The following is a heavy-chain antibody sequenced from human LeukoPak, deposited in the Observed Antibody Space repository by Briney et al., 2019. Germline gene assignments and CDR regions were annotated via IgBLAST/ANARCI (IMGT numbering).Heavy chain of an antibody. CDR3: ARAQWEQPFDY. CDR1: GGSITNYY. D-gene: IGHD1-26*01. CDR2: IYTSGST. Sequence: SETLSLTCIVSGGSITNYYWSWIRQPAGKGLEWIGRIYTSGSTNYNPSLKSRVTMSVDTSKNQFSLKLSSVTAADTAVYYCARAQWEQPFDYWGQGTLVTVSS. V-gene: IGHV4-4*07. J-gene: IGHJ4*02.